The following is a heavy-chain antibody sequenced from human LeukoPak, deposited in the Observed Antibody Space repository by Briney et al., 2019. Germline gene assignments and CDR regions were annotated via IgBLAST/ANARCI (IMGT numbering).Heavy chain of an antibody. CDR3: ARVYLYYFDY. CDR2: IYHSGST. V-gene: IGHV4-30-2*01. CDR1: GGSISSGGYS. Sequence: SETLSLTCAVSGGSISSGGYSWSWIRQPPGKGLEWIGYIYHSGSTYYNPSLKSRVTISVDRSKNQFSLKLSSVTPEDTAVYYCARVYLYYFDYWGQGTLVTVSS. J-gene: IGHJ4*02.